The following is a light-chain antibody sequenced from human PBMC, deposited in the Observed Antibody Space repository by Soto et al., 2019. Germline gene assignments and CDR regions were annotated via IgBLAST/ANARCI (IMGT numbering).Light chain of an antibody. CDR1: LSVFFFSNNKNY. J-gene: IGKJ5*01. Sequence: DILMTQFPASLGVSVGERATISCKSSLSVFFFSNNKNYLAWYQQKEGQPPELLIYWASFRESGVPDRFSGSGSGTDFTLTISSLKTEDAAVYYCQQYYTSPITFGQGTRLETK. CDR2: WAS. V-gene: IGKV4-1*01. CDR3: QQYYTSPIT.